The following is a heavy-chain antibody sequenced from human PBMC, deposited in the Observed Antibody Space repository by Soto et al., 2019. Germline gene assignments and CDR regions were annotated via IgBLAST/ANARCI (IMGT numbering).Heavy chain of an antibody. CDR3: AHISHYYILTGYYTAVHFDY. J-gene: IGHJ4*02. V-gene: IGHV2-5*02. Sequence: QITLKESGPTLVKPTQTLTLTCTFSGFSLSTSGVGVGWIRQPPGKALEWLALIYWDDDKRYSPSLKSRLTITKDTSKNQVVLTMTNMDPVDTATDSCAHISHYYILTGYYTAVHFDYWGQGTLVTVSS. CDR2: IYWDDDK. CDR1: GFSLSTSGVG. D-gene: IGHD3-9*01.